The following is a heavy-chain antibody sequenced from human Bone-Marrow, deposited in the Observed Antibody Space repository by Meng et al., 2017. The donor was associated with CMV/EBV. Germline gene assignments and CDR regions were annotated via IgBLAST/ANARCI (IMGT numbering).Heavy chain of an antibody. CDR2: ISSSGSTI. V-gene: IGHV3-11*01. Sequence: GESRKISCAASGFTFSDYYMSWIRQAPGKGLEWVSYISSSGSTIYYADSVKGRFTISRDNAKNSLYLQMNSLRAEDTAVYYCARDRPHFDYWGQGTLVTVSS. D-gene: IGHD6-6*01. CDR3: ARDRPHFDY. CDR1: GFTFSDYY. J-gene: IGHJ4*02.